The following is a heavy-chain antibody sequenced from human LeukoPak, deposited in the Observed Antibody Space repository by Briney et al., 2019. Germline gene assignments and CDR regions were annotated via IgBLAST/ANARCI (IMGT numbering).Heavy chain of an antibody. Sequence: GGSLRLSCAASGFTLRGYWMSWVRQAPGKGLEWVANIKEDGSEKYYVDSVKGRFTISRDSAKNSLYLQMNSLRVEDTAVYYCARDHNYGSDYWGQGTLVTVSS. V-gene: IGHV3-7*03. CDR2: IKEDGSEK. CDR3: ARDHNYGSDY. D-gene: IGHD5-18*01. J-gene: IGHJ4*02. CDR1: GFTLRGYW.